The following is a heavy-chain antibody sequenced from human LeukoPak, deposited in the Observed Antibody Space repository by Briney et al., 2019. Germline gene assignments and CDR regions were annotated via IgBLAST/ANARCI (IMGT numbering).Heavy chain of an antibody. J-gene: IGHJ4*02. CDR3: ARLVGITYFDY. D-gene: IGHD2-15*01. CDR2: IYSGGST. Sequence: GGSLRLSCAAPGFTVSSNYMSWVRQAPGKGLEWVSVIYSGGSTYHADSVKSRVTISRDNSKNTLFLQMNTLSAEDTAVYYCARLVGITYFDYWGQGTLVTVSS. V-gene: IGHV3-53*01. CDR1: GFTVSSNY.